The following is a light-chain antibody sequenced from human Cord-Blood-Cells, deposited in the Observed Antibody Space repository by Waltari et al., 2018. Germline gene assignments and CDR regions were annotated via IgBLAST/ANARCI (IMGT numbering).Light chain of an antibody. CDR2: GKN. V-gene: IGLV3-19*01. J-gene: IGLJ3*02. CDR1: SLRSYY. CDR3: NSRDSSGNHQV. Sequence: SSELTQDPAVSVALGQTVRITCHGDSLRSYYASWYQQKPGQAPVLVIYGKNNRPSGVPDRVSGSSSGNTASLTITGAQAEDEADYYCNSRDSSGNHQVFGGGTQLTVL.